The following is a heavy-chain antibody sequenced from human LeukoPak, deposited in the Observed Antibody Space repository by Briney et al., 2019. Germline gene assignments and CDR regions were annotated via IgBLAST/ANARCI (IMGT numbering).Heavy chain of an antibody. V-gene: IGHV4-39*01. CDR3: ARQTMVRGPMDV. CDR2: IYYSGST. J-gene: IGHJ6*03. Sequence: SETLSLTCTVSGGSNSSSSNYWGWIRQPPGKGLEWIGSIYYSGSTYYNPSLKSRVTISVDTSKNQFSLKLSSVTAADTAVYCCARQTMVRGPMDVWGKGTTVTISS. CDR1: GGSNSSSSNY. D-gene: IGHD3-10*01.